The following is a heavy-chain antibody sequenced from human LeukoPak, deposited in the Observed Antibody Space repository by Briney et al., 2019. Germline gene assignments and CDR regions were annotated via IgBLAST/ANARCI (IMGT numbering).Heavy chain of an antibody. CDR3: ARCRVAAAGTGAFDT. D-gene: IGHD6-13*01. Sequence: GVSLRLSCAASGFAFSTYAMTWVRQAPGKGLEWVSAFSATDGSANYADSVKGRFTISRDNSNNMFYLRMNSLRAEDTAIYYCARCRVAAAGTGAFDTWGQGTMVTVSS. CDR1: GFAFSTYA. V-gene: IGHV3-23*01. CDR2: FSATDGSA. J-gene: IGHJ3*02.